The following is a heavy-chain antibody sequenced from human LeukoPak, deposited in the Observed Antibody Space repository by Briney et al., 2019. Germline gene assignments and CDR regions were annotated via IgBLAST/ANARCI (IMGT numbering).Heavy chain of an antibody. CDR2: IIPIFGTA. CDR1: GGTFSSYA. D-gene: IGHD6-19*01. CDR3: ARREVYSSGWHWFDP. Sequence: SVKVSCKASGGTFSSYAISWVRQAPGQGLEWMGGIIPIFGTANYAQKFQGRVTITADESTSTAYMELSSLRSEDTAVYYCARREVYSSGWHWFDPWGQGTLVTVSS. J-gene: IGHJ5*02. V-gene: IGHV1-69*13.